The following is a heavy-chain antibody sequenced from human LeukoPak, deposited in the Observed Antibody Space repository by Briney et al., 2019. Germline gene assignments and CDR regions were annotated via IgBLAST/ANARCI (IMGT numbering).Heavy chain of an antibody. CDR2: ISYDGSNK. Sequence: PGRSLRLSCAASGFTFSSYAMHWVRQAPGKGLEWVAVISYDGSNKYYADSVKGRFTISRDNSKNTLYLQMNSLRAEDTAVYYCARVALEMATKVPHAFDIWGQGTMVTVSS. V-gene: IGHV3-30-3*01. J-gene: IGHJ3*02. CDR3: ARVALEMATKVPHAFDI. CDR1: GFTFSSYA. D-gene: IGHD5-24*01.